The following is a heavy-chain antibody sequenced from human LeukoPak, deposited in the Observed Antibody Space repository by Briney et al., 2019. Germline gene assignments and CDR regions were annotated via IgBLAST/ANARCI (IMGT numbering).Heavy chain of an antibody. Sequence: PGGSLRLSCAASGFIFSSYAMSWVRQAPGKGLEWVSAISGSGGSTYYADSVKGRFTISRDNSKNTLYLQMNSLRAEDTAVYYXXKAFFLXGXXFXXWGQGXLVTVSS. CDR2: ISGSGGST. CDR1: GFIFSSYA. CDR3: XKAFFLXGXXFXX. V-gene: IGHV3-23*01. D-gene: IGHD2/OR15-2a*01. J-gene: IGHJ4*02.